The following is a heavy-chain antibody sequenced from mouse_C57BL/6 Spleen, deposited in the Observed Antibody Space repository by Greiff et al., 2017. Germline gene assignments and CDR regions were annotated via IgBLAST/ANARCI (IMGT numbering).Heavy chain of an antibody. CDR3: ARPPVITTVVYWYFDV. CDR2: ISSGGSYT. CDR1: GFTFSSYG. D-gene: IGHD1-1*01. V-gene: IGHV5-6*01. Sequence: EVKLMESGGDLVKPGGSLKLSCAASGFTFSSYGMSWVRQTPDKRLEWVATISSGGSYTYYPDSVKGRFTISRDNAKNTLFLQMSSLKSEDTAMYYFARPPVITTVVYWYFDVGGTGTTVTVSS. J-gene: IGHJ1*03.